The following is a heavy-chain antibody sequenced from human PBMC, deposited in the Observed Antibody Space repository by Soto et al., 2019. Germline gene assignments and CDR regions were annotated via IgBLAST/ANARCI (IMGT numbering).Heavy chain of an antibody. J-gene: IGHJ4*02. CDR1: GFTFSSYS. Sequence: GGSLRLSCAASGFTFSSYSMNWVRQAPGKGLEWVSYISSSSSTIYYADSVKGRFTISRDNAKNSLYLQMNSLRAEDTAVYYCASVRAALDYWGQGTLVTVSS. D-gene: IGHD6-6*01. CDR2: ISSSSSTI. V-gene: IGHV3-48*01. CDR3: ASVRAALDY.